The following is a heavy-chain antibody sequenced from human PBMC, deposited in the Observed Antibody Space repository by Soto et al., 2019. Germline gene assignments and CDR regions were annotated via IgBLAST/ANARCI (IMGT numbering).Heavy chain of an antibody. D-gene: IGHD2-15*01. CDR2: IYPADSHT. CDR1: GYMFTYYW. CDR3: ARNGYCTGYSCYSGVGYYYMDV. J-gene: IGHJ6*03. Sequence: GESLKISCKGSGYMFTYYWIAWVRQMPGKGLEWMGIIYPADSHTTYSPSFQGQVTISADKSVNTAYLQWSSLKASDTAMYFCARNGYCTGYSCYSGVGYYYMDVWGKGT. V-gene: IGHV5-51*01.